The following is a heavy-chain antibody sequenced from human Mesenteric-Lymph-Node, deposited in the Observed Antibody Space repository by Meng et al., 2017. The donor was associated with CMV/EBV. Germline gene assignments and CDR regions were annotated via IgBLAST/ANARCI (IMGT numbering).Heavy chain of an antibody. D-gene: IGHD1-26*01. CDR2: INHSGST. CDR1: GGSFSGYY. J-gene: IGHJ4*02. Sequence: SETLSLTCAVYGGSFSGYYWSWIRQPPGKGLEWIGEINHSGSTNYNPSLKSRVTISIDKAKNQFSLKLSSVTAADTAVYYCARSPWTTTPFDYWGQGTLVTVSS. V-gene: IGHV4-34*01. CDR3: ARSPWTTTPFDY.